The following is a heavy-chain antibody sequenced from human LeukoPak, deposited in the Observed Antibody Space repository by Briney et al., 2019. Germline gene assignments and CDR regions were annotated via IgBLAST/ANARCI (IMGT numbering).Heavy chain of an antibody. CDR1: GYTFTSYG. D-gene: IGHD2-2*01. CDR2: ISAYNGNT. CDR3: ARAGYCSSTSCPTYYYYYGMDV. J-gene: IGHJ6*02. V-gene: IGHV1-18*01. Sequence: ALVKVSCKASGYTFTSYGISWVRQAPGQGLEWMGWISAYNGNTNYAQKLQGRVTMTTDTSTSTAYMELRSLRSDDTAVYYCARAGYCSSTSCPTYYYYYGMDVWGQGTTVTVSS.